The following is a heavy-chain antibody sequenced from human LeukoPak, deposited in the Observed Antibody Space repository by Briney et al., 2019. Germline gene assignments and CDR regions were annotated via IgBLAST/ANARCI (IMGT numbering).Heavy chain of an antibody. Sequence: GGSLRLSCAASGFTFSSDAMSWVRQAPGTGLDWVSLISDIGGDTYYADSEKGRFSIFRDNSWNTLYLQMNSLRAEDTAVYYCVKLAGYCTSRTCWYFEYWGQGTLVTVSS. V-gene: IGHV3-23*01. D-gene: IGHD2-8*01. CDR1: GFTFSSDA. CDR2: ISDIGGDT. CDR3: VKLAGYCTSRTCWYFEY. J-gene: IGHJ4*02.